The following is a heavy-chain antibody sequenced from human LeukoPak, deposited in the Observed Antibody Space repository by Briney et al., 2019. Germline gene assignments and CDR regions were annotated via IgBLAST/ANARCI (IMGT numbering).Heavy chain of an antibody. D-gene: IGHD1-7*01. J-gene: IGHJ3*02. CDR1: GGSISSSTYY. V-gene: IGHV4-39*01. CDR3: ARSTFNWNSFDI. Sequence: SETLSLTCTVSGGSISSSTYYWGWIRQPPGKGLEWIGSIYYSGSTYYNPSLKSRVTISADTSKNQFSLKLSSVTAADTALYYCARSTFNWNSFDIWGQRTMVTVSS. CDR2: IYYSGST.